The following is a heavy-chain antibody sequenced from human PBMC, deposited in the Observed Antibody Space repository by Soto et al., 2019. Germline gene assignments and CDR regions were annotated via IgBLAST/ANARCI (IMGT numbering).Heavy chain of an antibody. CDR2: IIPIFGTA. J-gene: IGHJ4*02. CDR3: AAAPYCTNGVCYTPNFDY. V-gene: IGHV1-69*12. Sequence: QVQLVQSGAEVKKPGSSVKVSCKASGGTFSSYAISWVRQAPGQGLEWMGGIIPIFGTANYAQKFQGRVTITADESTSTAYMELSSLRSEYTAVYYCAAAPYCTNGVCYTPNFDYWGQGTLVTVSS. D-gene: IGHD2-8*01. CDR1: GGTFSSYA.